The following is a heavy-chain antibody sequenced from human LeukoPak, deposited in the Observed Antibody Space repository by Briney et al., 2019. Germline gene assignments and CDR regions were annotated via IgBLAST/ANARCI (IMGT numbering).Heavy chain of an antibody. V-gene: IGHV4-61*02. J-gene: IGHJ6*03. CDR1: GGSISSGSYY. D-gene: IGHD3-10*01. Sequence: PSQTLSLTCTVSGGSISSGSYYWSWIRQPAGKGLEWIGRIYTSGSTNYNPSLKSRVTISVDTSKNQFSLKLSSVTAADTAVYYCARDRAGITMVRGVRRPFYYMDVWGKGTTVTISS. CDR2: IYTSGST. CDR3: ARDRAGITMVRGVRRPFYYMDV.